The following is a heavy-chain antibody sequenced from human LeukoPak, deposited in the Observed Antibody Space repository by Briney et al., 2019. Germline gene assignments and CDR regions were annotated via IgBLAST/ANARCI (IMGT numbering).Heavy chain of an antibody. CDR3: ARRYYDILAQRSIFDY. Sequence: SETLSLTCAVYGGSFSGYYWSWIRQPPGKGLEWIGEINHSGSTNYNPSLKSRVTISVDTSKNQFSLKLSSVIAADTAVYYCARRYYDILAQRSIFDYWGQGTLVTVSS. CDR1: GGSFSGYY. V-gene: IGHV4-34*01. D-gene: IGHD3-9*01. J-gene: IGHJ4*02. CDR2: INHSGST.